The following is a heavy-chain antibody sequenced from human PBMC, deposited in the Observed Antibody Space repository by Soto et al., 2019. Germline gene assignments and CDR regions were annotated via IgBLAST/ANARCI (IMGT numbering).Heavy chain of an antibody. Sequence: SETLSLTCTVSGGSISSYYWSWIRQPPGKGLEWIGYIYYSGSTNYNPSLKSRVTISVDTSKNQFSLKLSSVTAADTAVYYCARRYSSSHDFWGQGTLVTVSS. J-gene: IGHJ4*02. CDR1: GGSISSYY. V-gene: IGHV4-59*01. CDR2: IYYSGST. CDR3: ARRYSSSHDF. D-gene: IGHD6-6*01.